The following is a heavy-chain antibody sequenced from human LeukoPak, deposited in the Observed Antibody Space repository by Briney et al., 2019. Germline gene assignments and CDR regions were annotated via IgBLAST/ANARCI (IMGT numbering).Heavy chain of an antibody. CDR2: IKQDGSRK. CDR3: ARDLLATIDN. J-gene: IGHJ4*02. V-gene: IGHV3-7*04. CDR1: GFTFSSNW. D-gene: IGHD5-24*01. Sequence: GGSLRLSCAASGFTFSSNWMTWVRQAPGKGLEWVANIKQDGSRKNYVDSVKGRFTVSRDNAKNSMYLEMNSLRVEDTAIYYCARDLLATIDNWGQGTLVTVSS.